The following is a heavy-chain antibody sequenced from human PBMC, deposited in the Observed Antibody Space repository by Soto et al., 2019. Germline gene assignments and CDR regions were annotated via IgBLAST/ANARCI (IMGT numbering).Heavy chain of an antibody. CDR3: ARGAVVNFDS. CDR2: IYHSGST. V-gene: IGHV4-30-2*01. Sequence: QLQLQESGSGLVKPSQTLSLTCAVSGGSISSGGSSWTWIRQPPGKGLEWIGYIYHSGSTYYNSSLKSRVTISVDRSKNQFSLKLTSVSAADTAVYYCARGAVVNFDSWGQGTLVTVSS. D-gene: IGHD3-22*01. J-gene: IGHJ4*02. CDR1: GGSISSGGSS.